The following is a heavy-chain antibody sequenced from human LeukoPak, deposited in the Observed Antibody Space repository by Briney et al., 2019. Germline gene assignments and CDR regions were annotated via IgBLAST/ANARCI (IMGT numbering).Heavy chain of an antibody. CDR1: GGTFSSYA. CDR3: ARGDYDFWSGYYAY. Sequence: SVKVSCKASGGTFSSYAISWVRQAPGQGLEWMGGIIPIFGTANYAQKFQGRVTVTADESTSTAYMELSSLRSEDTAVYYCARGDYDFWSGYYAYWGQGTLVTVSS. D-gene: IGHD3-3*01. CDR2: IIPIFGTA. J-gene: IGHJ4*02. V-gene: IGHV1-69*13.